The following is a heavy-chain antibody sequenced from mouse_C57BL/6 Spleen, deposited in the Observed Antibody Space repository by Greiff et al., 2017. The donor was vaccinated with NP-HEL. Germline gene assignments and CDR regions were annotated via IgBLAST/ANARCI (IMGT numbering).Heavy chain of an antibody. CDR3: ARWATGWYFDV. V-gene: IGHV1-26*01. CDR2: INPNNGGT. J-gene: IGHJ1*03. Sequence: VQLQQSGPELVKPGASVKISCKASGYTFTDYYMNWVQQSHGKSLEWIGDINPNNGGTSYNQKFKGKATLTVDKSSSTAYMELRRLTSEYSAVHYSARWATGWYFDVWGTETTDTVSS. CDR1: GYTFTDYY.